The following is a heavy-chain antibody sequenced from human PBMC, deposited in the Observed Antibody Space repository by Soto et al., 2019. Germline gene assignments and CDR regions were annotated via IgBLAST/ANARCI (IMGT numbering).Heavy chain of an antibody. CDR3: ARVDPRGVAVVRDY. Sequence: QVQRVQSGPEVKKPGASVKVSCKASGNTFASHGFSWVRQAPGQGLEWMGWISGFNGQTTYALKFQGRVTLTTDTSTSTAYMELRSRRSDDTAVYFCARVDPRGVAVVRDYWGQGTLVTVSS. CDR1: GNTFASHG. D-gene: IGHD3-10*01. J-gene: IGHJ4*02. CDR2: ISGFNGQT. V-gene: IGHV1-18*01.